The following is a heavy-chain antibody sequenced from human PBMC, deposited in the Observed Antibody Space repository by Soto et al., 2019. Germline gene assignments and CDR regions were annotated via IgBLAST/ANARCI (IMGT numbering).Heavy chain of an antibody. V-gene: IGHV3-23*01. J-gene: IGHJ4*02. Sequence: GESLKISCAASGFTFSSYAMSWVRQAPGKGLEWVSAISGSGGSTYYADSVKGRFTISRDNSKNTLYLQMNSLRAEDTAVYYCAKDLYGGHKDYYFDYWGQGTLVTVSS. CDR3: AKDLYGGHKDYYFDY. CDR1: GFTFSSYA. CDR2: ISGSGGST. D-gene: IGHD4-17*01.